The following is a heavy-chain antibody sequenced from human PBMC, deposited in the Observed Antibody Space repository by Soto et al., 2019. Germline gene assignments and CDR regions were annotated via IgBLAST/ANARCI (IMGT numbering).Heavy chain of an antibody. CDR1: GYTFTNYH. V-gene: IGHV1-46*01. Sequence: QVQVVQSGAEVKKPGASVKVSCKTSGYTFTNYHVHWVRQAPGQGLEWMGAINPNGGSTTYAQHLQGRVNMTSDSSTSTVYMEMGSLRSDDSAVYYCALPKNTLGWYNFWGQGTLVTV. D-gene: IGHD6-19*01. CDR3: ALPKNTLGWYNF. J-gene: IGHJ4*02. CDR2: INPNGGST.